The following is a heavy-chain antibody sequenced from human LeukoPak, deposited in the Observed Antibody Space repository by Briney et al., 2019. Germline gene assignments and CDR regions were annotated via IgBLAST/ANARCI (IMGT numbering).Heavy chain of an antibody. J-gene: IGHJ3*02. CDR2: IYHSGST. CDR1: GYSISSGYY. V-gene: IGHV4-38-2*02. Sequence: PSETLSLTCTVSGYSISSGYYWGWIRQPPGKGLEWIGSIYHSGSTYYNPSLKSRVTISVGTSKNQFSLKLSSVTAADTAVYYCARDWYKGSYYVEHAFDIWGQGTMVTVSS. CDR3: ARDWYKGSYYVEHAFDI. D-gene: IGHD1-26*01.